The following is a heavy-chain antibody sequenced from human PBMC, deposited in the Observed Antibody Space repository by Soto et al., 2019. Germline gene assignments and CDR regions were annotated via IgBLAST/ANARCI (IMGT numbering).Heavy chain of an antibody. Sequence: QVQLQESGPGLVEPSQTLSLTCSVSGGSISSGGNYWNWIRQHPGKGLEWIGYIYYSGSTYYNPSLKSRVTISVDTSKNQFSLKLSSVTAADTAVYYCARDPSIADFYGMDVWGQGTTVTVSS. CDR1: GGSISSGGNY. CDR3: ARDPSIADFYGMDV. J-gene: IGHJ6*02. V-gene: IGHV4-31*03. D-gene: IGHD6-13*01. CDR2: IYYSGST.